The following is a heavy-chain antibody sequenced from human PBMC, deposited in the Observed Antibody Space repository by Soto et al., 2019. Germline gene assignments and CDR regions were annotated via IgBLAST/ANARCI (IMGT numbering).Heavy chain of an antibody. D-gene: IGHD6-25*01. J-gene: IGHJ4*02. CDR1: GGSINTYY. CDR3: TRGGGDF. Sequence: SETLSLTCTVSGGSINTYYWSWIRQPPGKGLEWIGYIYYSGSDSGSTNYIPSLKSRVTISVDTSKNQFSLRLTSVTAADTAVYFCTRGGGDFWGQGTLVTVSS. V-gene: IGHV4-59*01. CDR2: IYYSGSDSGST.